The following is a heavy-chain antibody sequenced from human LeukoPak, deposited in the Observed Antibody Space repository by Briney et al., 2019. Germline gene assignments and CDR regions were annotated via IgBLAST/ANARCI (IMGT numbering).Heavy chain of an antibody. J-gene: IGHJ5*02. D-gene: IGHD4-17*01. V-gene: IGHV4-59*01. CDR1: GGSISSYY. CDR3: ARGAAVTSWFDP. Sequence: SETLSLTYTVSGGSISSYYWSWIRQPPGKGLEWIGYIYYSGSTNYNPSLKSRVTISVDTSKNQFSLKLSSVTAADTAVYYCARGAAVTSWFDPWGQGTLVTVSS. CDR2: IYYSGST.